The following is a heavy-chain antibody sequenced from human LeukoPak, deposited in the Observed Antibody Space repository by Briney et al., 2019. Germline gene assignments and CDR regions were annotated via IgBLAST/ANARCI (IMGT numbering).Heavy chain of an antibody. V-gene: IGHV4-38-2*01. Sequence: PSETLSLTCAVSGYSISSGYYWGWIRQPPGKGLEWIGSIHHGGTAYYNPSLKSRVTISVDTSKNQFSLKLSSVTAADTAVYYCARGRALYEPSENAFDIWGQGTMVTVSS. J-gene: IGHJ3*02. D-gene: IGHD5/OR15-5a*01. CDR1: GYSISSGYY. CDR3: ARGRALYEPSENAFDI. CDR2: IHHGGTA.